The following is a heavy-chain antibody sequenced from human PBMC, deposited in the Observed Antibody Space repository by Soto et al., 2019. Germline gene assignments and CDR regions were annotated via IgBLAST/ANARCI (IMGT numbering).Heavy chain of an antibody. J-gene: IGHJ4*01. D-gene: IGHD3-10*01. CDR3: VKGISYPDY. CDR1: GFTFTSQA. Sequence: HPVGSLRLSCAASGFTFTSQAMSWVRQAPGKGLEWVAGVSKSGDGTYYTDSVKGRFSISRDNSKNTLHLQMNSLRAEDTAVYYCVKGISYPDYWGPGTLVTVSS. V-gene: IGHV3-23*01. CDR2: VSKSGDGT.